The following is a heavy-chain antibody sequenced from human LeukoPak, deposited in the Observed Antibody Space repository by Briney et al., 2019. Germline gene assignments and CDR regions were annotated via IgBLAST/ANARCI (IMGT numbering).Heavy chain of an antibody. CDR2: LNLDGSDK. CDR1: GFTFSESW. D-gene: IGHD5-12*01. J-gene: IGHJ4*02. CDR3: ARARGLRGYYFDY. V-gene: IGHV3-7*03. Sequence: GVLRLSCVVSGFTFSESWMSWVRQAPGKGLGWVASLNLDGSDKYYVDSVKGRFTISRDNAKNSLYLQMNSLRAEDTAVYYCARARGLRGYYFDYWGQGTLVTVSS.